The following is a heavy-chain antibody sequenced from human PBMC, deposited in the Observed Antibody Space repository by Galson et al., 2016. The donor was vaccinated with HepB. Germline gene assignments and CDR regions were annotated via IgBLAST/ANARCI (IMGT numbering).Heavy chain of an antibody. D-gene: IGHD3-22*01. V-gene: IGHV3-23*01. CDR1: GFSFSSYA. CDR3: AKGADNSSPGPFHY. CDR2: TSASGAST. J-gene: IGHJ4*02. Sequence: LRLSCAASGFSFSSYAMNWVRQAPGKGLEWVSATSASGASTYYADSVRGRFSISRDNSKNTLHLQMNSLRAEDTAIYYCAKGADNSSPGPFHYWGQGTLVTCSS.